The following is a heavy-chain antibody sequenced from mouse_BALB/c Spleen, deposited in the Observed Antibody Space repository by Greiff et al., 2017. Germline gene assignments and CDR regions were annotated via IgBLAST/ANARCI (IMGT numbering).Heavy chain of an antibody. CDR3: TRSSGYGSSRYYFDY. CDR1: GYTFTSYW. D-gene: IGHD1-1*01. J-gene: IGHJ2*01. Sequence: VQLQQSGAELARPGASVKMSCKASGYTFTSYWMHWVKQRPGQGLEWIGAIYPGNSDTSYNQKFKGKAKLTAVTSTSTAYMELSSLTNEDSAVYDGTRSSGYGSSRYYFDYWGQGTTLTVSS. CDR2: IYPGNSDT. V-gene: IGHV1-5*01.